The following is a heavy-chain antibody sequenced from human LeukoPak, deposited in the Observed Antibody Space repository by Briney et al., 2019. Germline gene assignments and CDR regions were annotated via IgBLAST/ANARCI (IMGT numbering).Heavy chain of an antibody. V-gene: IGHV4-31*03. CDR1: GDSISRGGDY. D-gene: IGHD3-22*01. CDR2: ISGSGST. Sequence: SQTLSLTCSVSGDSISRGGDYWTWIRQHPQKGLEWIGYISGSGSTYYSPSLRSRVTVSADTSKNQFSLKLSSVTAADTAVYYCARDSSGYFAFEYWGQGILVTVSS. CDR3: ARDSSGYFAFEY. J-gene: IGHJ4*02.